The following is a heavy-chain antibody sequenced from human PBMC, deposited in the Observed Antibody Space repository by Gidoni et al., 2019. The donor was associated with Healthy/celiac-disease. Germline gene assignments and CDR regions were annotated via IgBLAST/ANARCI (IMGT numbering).Heavy chain of an antibody. CDR2: IIPIFGTA. V-gene: IGHV1-69*01. CDR1: VCTFSSYA. Sequence: QVQLVQSGADVKKPGSSVKVSCKASVCTFSSYAISWVRQPPGQGLEWMGGIIPIFGTANYAQKFQGRVTITADESTSTAYMELSSLRSEDTAVYYCARSNTPTYSNYVFWGQGTLVTVSS. CDR3: ARSNTPTYSNYVF. J-gene: IGHJ4*02. D-gene: IGHD4-4*01.